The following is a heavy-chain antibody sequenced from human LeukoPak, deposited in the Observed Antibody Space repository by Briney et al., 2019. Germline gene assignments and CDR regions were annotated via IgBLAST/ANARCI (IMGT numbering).Heavy chain of an antibody. J-gene: IGHJ3*02. Sequence: SETLSLTCTVSGYSCTSGSYWGWIRRPPGKGLEWIGNIFHSGNTYYNPSLQSRVTISVDTSKNQFSLKLSSVTAADTAVYHCATLSALGSPFNIWGQGTLVTVSS. CDR2: IFHSGNT. CDR3: ATLSALGSPFNI. D-gene: IGHD1-26*01. V-gene: IGHV4-38-2*02. CDR1: GYSCTSGSY.